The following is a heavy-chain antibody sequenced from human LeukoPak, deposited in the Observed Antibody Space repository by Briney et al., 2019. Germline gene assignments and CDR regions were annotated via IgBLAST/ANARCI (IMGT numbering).Heavy chain of an antibody. Sequence: QTGGSLRLSCAASGFTFSSYAMTWVRQAPGKGLEWVSSISGSGDSRNHADSVKGRFTISRDNSKNTLYLQMNSLRAEDTAVYYCAKDRITVFGVIIRTGYDYWGQGILVTVSS. V-gene: IGHV3-23*01. D-gene: IGHD3-3*01. CDR1: GFTFSSYA. CDR3: AKDRITVFGVIIRTGYDY. CDR2: ISGSGDSR. J-gene: IGHJ4*02.